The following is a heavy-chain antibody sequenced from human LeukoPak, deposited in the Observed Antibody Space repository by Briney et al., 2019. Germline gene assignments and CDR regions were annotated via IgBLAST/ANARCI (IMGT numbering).Heavy chain of an antibody. V-gene: IGHV4-34*01. CDR2: INHSGST. CDR1: GGSFSGYY. CDR3: ARVCYGSGSYYTARFTTYFDY. J-gene: IGHJ4*02. Sequence: PSETLSLTCAVYGGSFSGYYWSWIRQPPGKGLEWIGEINHSGSTNYNPSLKSRVTISVDTSKNQFSLKLSSVTAADTAVYYCARVCYGSGSYYTARFTTYFDYWGQGTLVTVSS. D-gene: IGHD3-10*01.